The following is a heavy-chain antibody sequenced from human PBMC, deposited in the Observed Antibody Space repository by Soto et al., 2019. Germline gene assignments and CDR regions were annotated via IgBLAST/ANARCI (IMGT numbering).Heavy chain of an antibody. Sequence: GGSLRLSCAASGFTFSSYAMSWVRQAPGKGLEWVSAISGSGGSTYYADSVKGRFTISRDNSKNTLYLQMNSLRAEDTAVYYCAKDLSYYYYGSGSYYNGPYYYYGMDVWGQGTTVTV. J-gene: IGHJ6*02. CDR3: AKDLSYYYYGSGSYYNGPYYYYGMDV. V-gene: IGHV3-23*01. CDR1: GFTFSSYA. D-gene: IGHD3-10*01. CDR2: ISGSGGST.